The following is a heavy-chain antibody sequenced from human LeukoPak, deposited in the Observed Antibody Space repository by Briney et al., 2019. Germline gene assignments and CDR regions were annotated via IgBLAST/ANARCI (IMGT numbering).Heavy chain of an antibody. J-gene: IGHJ1*01. CDR2: IIPISGTT. CDR1: GGTFSSNA. V-gene: IGHV1-69*13. CDR3: AKDRYGGNSVIFSEYFQH. D-gene: IGHD4-23*01. Sequence: ASVKVSCKASGGTFSSNAISWVRQAPGQSLEWMGGIIPISGTTKYAQKFQGRLTIIADESTTTAYMELSSLRAEDTAVYYCAKDRYGGNSVIFSEYFQHWGQGTLVTVSS.